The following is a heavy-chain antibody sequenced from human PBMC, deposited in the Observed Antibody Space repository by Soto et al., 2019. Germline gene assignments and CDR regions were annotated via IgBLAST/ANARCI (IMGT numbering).Heavy chain of an antibody. J-gene: IGHJ4*02. Sequence: GGSLRLSCAASGFTFRNYGMNWVRQVPGKGLEWVSYISYSSGSIYYADSVKGRFTISRDNAKNSLYLQMNSLRDEDTAVYYCARGELSGGNIVYWGQGNLVTVS. CDR1: GFTFRNYG. CDR3: ARGELSGGNIVY. V-gene: IGHV3-48*02. D-gene: IGHD6-19*01. CDR2: ISYSSGSI.